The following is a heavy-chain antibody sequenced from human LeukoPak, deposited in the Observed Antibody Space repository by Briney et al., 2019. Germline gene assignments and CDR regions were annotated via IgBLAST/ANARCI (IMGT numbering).Heavy chain of an antibody. CDR2: IYYSGST. V-gene: IGHV4-59*01. CDR1: GGSISSYY. CDR3: ARGGGPEICSGGSCYPGYYYYYYMDV. J-gene: IGHJ6*03. D-gene: IGHD2-15*01. Sequence: SETLSLTCTVSGGSISSYYWSWIRQPPGKGLEWIGYIYYSGSTNYNPSLKSRVTISVDTSKNQFSLKLSSVTAADTAVYYCARGGGPEICSGGSCYPGYYYYYYMDVWGKGTTVTVSS.